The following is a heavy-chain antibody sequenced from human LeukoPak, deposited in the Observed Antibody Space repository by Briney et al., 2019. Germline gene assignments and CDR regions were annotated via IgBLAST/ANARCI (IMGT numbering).Heavy chain of an antibody. CDR1: GFTFSSYR. CDR3: AKRNRMVAATSGFDY. V-gene: IGHV3-23*01. Sequence: GGSLRLSCAASGFTFSSYRMSWVCQAPGKGLEWVSAISGSGGSTYYADSVKGRFTISRDNSKNTLYLQMNSLRAEDSAVYFCAKRNRMVAATSGFDYWGQGTLVTVSS. CDR2: ISGSGGST. D-gene: IGHD2-15*01. J-gene: IGHJ4*02.